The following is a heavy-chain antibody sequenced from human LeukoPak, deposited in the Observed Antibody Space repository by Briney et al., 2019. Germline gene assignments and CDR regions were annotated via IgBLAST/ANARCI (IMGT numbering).Heavy chain of an antibody. CDR2: IIPIFGTA. Sequence: SVKVSCKASGYTLTDYYMHWVRQAPGQGLEWMGGIIPIFGTANYAQEFQGRVTITADESTSTAYMELSSLRSEDTAVYYCARVRHYYDSGGYYRFEYYFDYWGQGTLVTVSS. CDR3: ARVRHYYDSGGYYRFEYYFDY. V-gene: IGHV1-69*13. D-gene: IGHD3-22*01. CDR1: GYTLTDYY. J-gene: IGHJ4*02.